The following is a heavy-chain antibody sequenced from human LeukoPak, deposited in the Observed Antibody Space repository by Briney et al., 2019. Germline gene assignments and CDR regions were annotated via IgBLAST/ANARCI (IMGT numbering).Heavy chain of an antibody. CDR3: TTDPETTVYFDY. V-gene: IGHV3-15*01. CDR1: GFTFSNAW. CDR2: IKSKTDGGTT. J-gene: IGHJ4*02. D-gene: IGHD4-17*01. Sequence: GGSLRLSCAASGFTFSNAWMSRVRQAPGKGLEWVGRIKSKTDGGTTDYAAPVKGRFTISRDDSKNTLYLQMNSLKTEDTAVYYCTTDPETTVYFDYWGQGTLVTVSS.